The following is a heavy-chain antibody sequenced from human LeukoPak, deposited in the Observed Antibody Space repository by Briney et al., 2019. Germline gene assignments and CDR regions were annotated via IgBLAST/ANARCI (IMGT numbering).Heavy chain of an antibody. D-gene: IGHD3-22*01. CDR2: ISSSSSYI. Sequence: GGSLRLSCAASGFTFSSYSMNWVRQAPGKGLEWVSSISSSSSYIYYADSVKGRFTISGDNAKNSLYLQMNSLRAEDTALYYCARDPYDSSGYRTYYFDYWGQGTLVTVSS. J-gene: IGHJ4*02. CDR3: ARDPYDSSGYRTYYFDY. V-gene: IGHV3-21*04. CDR1: GFTFSSYS.